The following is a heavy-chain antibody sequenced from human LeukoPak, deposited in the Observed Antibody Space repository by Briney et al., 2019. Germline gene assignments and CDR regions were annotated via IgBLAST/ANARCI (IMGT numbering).Heavy chain of an antibody. Sequence: PGGSLRLSCAASGFTFSSYEMNWVRQAPGKGLEWVSVIYSGGSTYYADSVKGRFTISRDNSKNTLYLQMNSLRAEDTAVYYCARHYYGSGSPFRYWGQGTLVTVSS. CDR1: GFTFSSYE. CDR3: ARHYYGSGSPFRY. V-gene: IGHV3-66*04. D-gene: IGHD3-10*01. J-gene: IGHJ4*02. CDR2: IYSGGST.